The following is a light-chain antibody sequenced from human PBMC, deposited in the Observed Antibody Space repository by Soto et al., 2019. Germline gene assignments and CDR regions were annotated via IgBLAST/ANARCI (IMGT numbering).Light chain of an antibody. CDR1: SSDVGGHNY. J-gene: IGLJ1*01. V-gene: IGLV2-23*01. CDR2: EGT. Sequence: QSALTQPASVSGSPGQSITISCTGSSSDVGGHNYVSWYQQHPGKAPKLMIYEGTKRPSGGSDRFSGSKSDNTASLTISGLQAEDGGDYYCCSYAGDYMFVFGTGTKVTVL. CDR3: CSYAGDYMFV.